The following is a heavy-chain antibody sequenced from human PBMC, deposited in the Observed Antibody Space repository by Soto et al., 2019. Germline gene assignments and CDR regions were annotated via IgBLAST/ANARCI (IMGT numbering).Heavy chain of an antibody. V-gene: IGHV3-33*01. Sequence: GGSLRLSCAASGFTFSSYGMHWVRQAPGKGLEWVAVIWYDGSNKYYADSVKGRFTISRDNSKNTLYLQMNSLRAEDTAVYYCARDLPPDYGMDVWGQGTTVTVSS. CDR1: GFTFSSYG. CDR3: ARDLPPDYGMDV. J-gene: IGHJ6*02. CDR2: IWYDGSNK.